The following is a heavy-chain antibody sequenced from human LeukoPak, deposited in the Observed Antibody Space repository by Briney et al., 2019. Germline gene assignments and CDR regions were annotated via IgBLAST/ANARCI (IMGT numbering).Heavy chain of an antibody. Sequence: PGGSLRLSCAASGFTFSSYAMSWVRQAPGKGLEWVSAMSGSGGSTYYADSVKGRFTISRDNSKNTLYLQMNSLRAEDTAVYYCAKGEYYYESSGYYSSYWGQGTLVTVSS. D-gene: IGHD3-22*01. J-gene: IGHJ4*02. V-gene: IGHV3-23*01. CDR1: GFTFSSYA. CDR3: AKGEYYYESSGYYSSY. CDR2: MSGSGGST.